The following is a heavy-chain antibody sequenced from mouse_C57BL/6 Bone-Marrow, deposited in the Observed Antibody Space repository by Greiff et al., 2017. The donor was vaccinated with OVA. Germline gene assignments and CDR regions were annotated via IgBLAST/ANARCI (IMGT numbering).Heavy chain of an antibody. Sequence: VQLQQPGAELVKPGASVKMSCKASGYTFTSYWITWVKQRPGQGLEWIGDIYPGSGSTNYNEKFKAKATLTVDKSSSTAYMQLKSLTSEDSAVYYCASTITTVVATRAMDYWGQGTSVTVSS. V-gene: IGHV1-55*01. D-gene: IGHD1-1*01. CDR2: IYPGSGST. CDR3: ASTITTVVATRAMDY. J-gene: IGHJ4*01. CDR1: GYTFTSYW.